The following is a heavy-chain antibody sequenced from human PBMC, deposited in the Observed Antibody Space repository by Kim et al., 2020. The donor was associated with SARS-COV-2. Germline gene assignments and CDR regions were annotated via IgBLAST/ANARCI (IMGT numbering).Heavy chain of an antibody. J-gene: IGHJ4*02. V-gene: IGHV3-7*03. CDR2: IKQDGSEK. CDR1: GFTFSSYW. Sequence: GGSLRLSCAASGFTFSSYWMSWVRQAPGKGLEWVANIKQDGSEKYYVDSVKGRFTISRDNAKNSLYLQMNSLRAEDTAVYYCARDRLSHIVVVPAAMSVHWGQGTLVTVSS. D-gene: IGHD2-2*01. CDR3: ARDRLSHIVVVPAAMSVH.